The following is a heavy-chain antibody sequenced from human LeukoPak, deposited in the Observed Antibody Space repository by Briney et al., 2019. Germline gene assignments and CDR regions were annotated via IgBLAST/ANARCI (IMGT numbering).Heavy chain of an antibody. D-gene: IGHD6-19*01. CDR3: ATSHQQWLAPSDAFDI. V-gene: IGHV3-48*01. CDR1: GFTISSYS. Sequence: GGSLRLSCAASGFTISSYSMNWVRQAPGKGLEWVSYISSSSSTIYYADSVKGRFTISRDNAKNSLYLQMNSLRAEDTAVYYCATSHQQWLAPSDAFDIWGQGTMVTVSS. CDR2: ISSSSSTI. J-gene: IGHJ3*02.